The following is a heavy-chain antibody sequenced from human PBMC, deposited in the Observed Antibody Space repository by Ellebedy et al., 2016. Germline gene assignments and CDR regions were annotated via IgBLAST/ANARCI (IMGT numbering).Heavy chain of an antibody. CDR3: ARGRVAMT. CDR2: VKEDGSDK. Sequence: GGSLRLSCAASGFSFSNYWMNWVRQAPGKGLEWVANVKEDGSDKYYVDSVKGRFTISRDNAKNSLSLQMNSLRAEDTAVYYCARGRVAMTWGQGTLVTVSS. J-gene: IGHJ4*02. D-gene: IGHD2-2*01. V-gene: IGHV3-7*01. CDR1: GFSFSNYW.